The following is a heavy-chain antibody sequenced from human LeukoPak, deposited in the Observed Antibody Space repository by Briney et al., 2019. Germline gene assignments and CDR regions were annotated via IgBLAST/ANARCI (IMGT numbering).Heavy chain of an antibody. CDR3: ARDLEGYCSSGSCYSGVWFDP. V-gene: IGHV3-21*01. CDR1: GFTFSSYS. CDR2: ISSNSADI. Sequence: GGSLRLSCAASGFTFSSYSMNWVRQAPGKGLEWVSSISSNSADIYYADSVRGRFTISRDNAKNSLYLQMDSLRAEDTAVYYCARDLEGYCSSGSCYSGVWFDPWGQGTLVTASS. J-gene: IGHJ5*02. D-gene: IGHD2-15*01.